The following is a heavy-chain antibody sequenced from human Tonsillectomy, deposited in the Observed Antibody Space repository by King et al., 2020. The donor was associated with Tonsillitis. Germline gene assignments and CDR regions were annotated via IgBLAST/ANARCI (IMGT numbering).Heavy chain of an antibody. J-gene: IGHJ4*02. D-gene: IGHD6-13*01. CDR3: ARVSGIRGSSSWTGGVDY. CDR2: IYHSGTT. V-gene: IGHV4-4*02. Sequence: VQLQESGPGLVEPSGTLSLTCAVSGGSISSTNWWNWVRQPPGKGLEWIGEIYHSGTTNYNPSLKSRVTISVDKSKNQFSLKLSSVTAADTAVYFCARVSGIRGSSSWTGGVDYWGQGTLVTVSS. CDR1: GGSISSTNW.